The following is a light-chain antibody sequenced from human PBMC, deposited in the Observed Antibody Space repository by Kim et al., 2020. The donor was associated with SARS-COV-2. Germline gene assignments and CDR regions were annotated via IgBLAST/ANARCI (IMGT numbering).Light chain of an antibody. Sequence: DIQMTQSPSTLSASVGDRVTITCRASQSISSWLAWYQQKPGKAPNLLIYDVSTLKSGVPSRFSGSGSGTGFTLTISSLQPDDFATYYCQQYNSYPYTFGQGTKLEI. J-gene: IGKJ2*01. V-gene: IGKV1-5*01. CDR2: DVS. CDR1: QSISSW. CDR3: QQYNSYPYT.